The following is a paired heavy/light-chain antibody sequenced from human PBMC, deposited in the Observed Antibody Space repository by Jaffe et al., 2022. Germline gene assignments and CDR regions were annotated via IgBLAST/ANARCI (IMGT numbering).Heavy chain of an antibody. CDR3: ARLISETTNYALIRLIHEPGYFDY. J-gene: IGHJ4*02. CDR1: GFTFNTYA. V-gene: IGHV3-48*01. Sequence: EVQLVESGGGLVQPGGSLRLSCAASGFTFNTYAMSWVRQAPGKGLEWVSSISSGTTTIYYADSVKGRFTISRDSAQNSLYLQMNSLRAEDTAVYYCARLISETTNYALIRLIHEPGYFDYWGQGILVTVSS. D-gene: IGHD4-4*01. CDR2: ISSGTTTI.
Light chain of an antibody. CDR3: QQYDSNSHT. Sequence: DIQMTQSPSTLSASVGDRVTITCRASQSISSWLAWYQQKPGKAPKLLIYKASSLESGVPSRFSGSGSGTEFTLTISSLQPDDFATYYCQQYDSNSHTFGQGTKLGIK. CDR1: QSISSW. V-gene: IGKV1-5*03. J-gene: IGKJ2*01. CDR2: KAS.